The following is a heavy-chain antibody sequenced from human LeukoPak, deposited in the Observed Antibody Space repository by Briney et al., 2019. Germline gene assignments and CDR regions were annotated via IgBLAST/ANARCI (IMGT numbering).Heavy chain of an antibody. J-gene: IGHJ4*02. Sequence: SETLSLTCTVSGGSISSHYWSWIRQPPGKGLEWIGYIYYSGSTNYNPSLKSRVTISVDTSKNQFSLKLSSVTAADTAVYYCASAQVPREPMEPDYWGQGTLVTVSS. CDR2: IYYSGST. CDR3: ASAQVPREPMEPDY. V-gene: IGHV4-59*11. D-gene: IGHD1-1*01. CDR1: GGSISSHY.